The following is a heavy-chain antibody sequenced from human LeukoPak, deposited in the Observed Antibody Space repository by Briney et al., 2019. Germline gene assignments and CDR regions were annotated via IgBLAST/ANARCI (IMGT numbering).Heavy chain of an antibody. CDR3: AKGGLGSTGYYYVGDS. V-gene: IGHV3-30*18. D-gene: IGHD3-22*01. J-gene: IGHJ5*01. CDR1: GFTFSSYW. CDR2: ISYGGSNE. Sequence: GGSLRLSCAASGFTFSSYWMSWVRQAPGKGLEWVAVISYGGSNEYYGDSVKGRFTISRDNSKSTLYLQMSSLRPEDTAVYYCAKGGLGSTGYYYVGDSWGQGTLVTVSS.